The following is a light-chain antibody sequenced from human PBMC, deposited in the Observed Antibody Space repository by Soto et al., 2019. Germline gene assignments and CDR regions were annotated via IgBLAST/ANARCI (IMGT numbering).Light chain of an antibody. CDR1: QSVSSN. CDR2: GAS. CDR3: QQFGSGWT. Sequence: EIVMTQSPATLSVSPGERATLSCRASQSVSSNLAWYQQKPGQAPRLLIYGASNRATGIPDRFSGSGSGTDFTLTISRLEPEDFAVFYCQQFGSGWTFGQGTKVDIK. J-gene: IGKJ1*01. V-gene: IGKV3-20*01.